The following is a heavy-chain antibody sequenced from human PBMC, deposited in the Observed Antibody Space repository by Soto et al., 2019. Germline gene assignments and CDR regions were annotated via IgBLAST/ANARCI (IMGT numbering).Heavy chain of an antibody. V-gene: IGHV4-39*01. CDR3: ARHHDWDYGDYGTFDY. CDR2: IYYSGST. J-gene: IGHJ4*02. CDR1: GGSISSSSYY. D-gene: IGHD4-17*01. Sequence: SETLSPTCTVSGGSISSSSYYWGWIRQPPGKGLEWIGSIYYSGSTYYNPSLKSRVTISVDTSKNQFSLKLSSVTAADTAVYYCARHHDWDYGDYGTFDYWGQGTLVTVSS.